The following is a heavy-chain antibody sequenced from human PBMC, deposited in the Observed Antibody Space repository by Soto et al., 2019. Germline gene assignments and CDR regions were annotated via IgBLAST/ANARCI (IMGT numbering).Heavy chain of an antibody. V-gene: IGHV4-59*01. CDR2: IYYSGST. CDR1: GGSISSYY. CDR3: ARSITGTLDY. J-gene: IGHJ4*02. Sequence: SETLSLTCTVSGGSISSYYWSWIRQPPGKGLEWIGYIYYSGSTNYNPSLKSRVTISVDTSKNQFSLKLSSVTAADTAVYYCARSITGTLDYWGQGTLVTVSS. D-gene: IGHD1-20*01.